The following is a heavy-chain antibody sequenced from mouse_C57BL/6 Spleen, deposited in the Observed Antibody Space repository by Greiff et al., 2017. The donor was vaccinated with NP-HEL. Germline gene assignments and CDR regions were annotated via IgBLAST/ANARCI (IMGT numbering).Heavy chain of an antibody. CDR2: INPGSGGT. Sequence: QVQLKESGAELVRPGTSVKVSCKASGYAFTNYLIEWVKQRPGQGLEWIGVINPGSGGTNYNEKFKGKATLTADKSSSTAYMQLSSLTSEDSAVYYCARPKQGRGYYFDYWGQGTTLTVSS. V-gene: IGHV1-54*01. D-gene: IGHD4-1*01. CDR1: GYAFTNYL. CDR3: ARPKQGRGYYFDY. J-gene: IGHJ2*01.